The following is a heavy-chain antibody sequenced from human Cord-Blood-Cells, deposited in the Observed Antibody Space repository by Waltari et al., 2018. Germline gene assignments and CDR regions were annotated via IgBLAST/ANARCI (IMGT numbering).Heavy chain of an antibody. D-gene: IGHD1-1*01. CDR3: AGVLVQRLEAANWFDP. J-gene: IGHJ5*02. CDR1: GYTFTSYG. CDR2: ISGYNGNT. Sequence: QVQLVQSGAEVKKPGASVKVSCKASGYTFTSYGISWVRQAPGQGLEWMGWISGYNGNTNYAQKLQGKDNMTKGTSTSTGYMGLRSLRSDGTAVDFCAGVLVQRLEAANWFDPWGQGTLVTVSS. V-gene: IGHV1-18*01.